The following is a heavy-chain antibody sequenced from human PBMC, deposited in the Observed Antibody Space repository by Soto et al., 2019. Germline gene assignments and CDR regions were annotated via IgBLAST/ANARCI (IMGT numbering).Heavy chain of an antibody. D-gene: IGHD6-6*01. CDR2: IYYSGST. Sequence: TSETLSLTCTVSGGSISSYYWSWIRQPPGKGLEWIGYIYYSGSTNYNPSLKSRVTISVDTSKNQFSLKLGSVTAADTAVYYCARSGSSLASYYYGMDVWGQGTTVTVSS. V-gene: IGHV4-59*01. CDR3: ARSGSSLASYYYGMDV. CDR1: GGSISSYY. J-gene: IGHJ6*02.